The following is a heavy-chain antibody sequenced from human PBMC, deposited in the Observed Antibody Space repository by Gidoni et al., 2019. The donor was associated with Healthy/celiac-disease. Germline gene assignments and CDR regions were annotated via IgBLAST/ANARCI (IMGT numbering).Heavy chain of an antibody. D-gene: IGHD2-15*01. CDR3: ARGCSGGSCYFAYYFDY. CDR1: GFTFSSYG. Sequence: QVQLVESGGGVVQPGRSLRLSCAASGFTFSSYGMHWVRQAPGKGLEWVAVIWYDGSNKYYADSVKGRFTISRDNSKNTLYLQMNSLRAEDTAVYYCARGCSGGSCYFAYYFDYWGQGTLVTVSS. J-gene: IGHJ4*02. V-gene: IGHV3-33*01. CDR2: IWYDGSNK.